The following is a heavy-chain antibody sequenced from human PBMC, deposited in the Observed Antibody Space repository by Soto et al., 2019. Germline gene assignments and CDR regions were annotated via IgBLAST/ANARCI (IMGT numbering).Heavy chain of an antibody. CDR2: IKSKTDGGTR. CDR1: GFTFSNAW. V-gene: IGHV3-15*01. Sequence: EVQLVESGGGLVKPGESLRLSCAASGFTFSNAWMSWVRQAPGKGLEWVGRIKSKTDGGTRDYAAPVKGRFTISRDNSKNTLYLQMNSLRAEDTAVYYCAKDSGYSYGYEHQITTDAFDIWGQGTMVTVSS. CDR3: AKDSGYSYGYEHQITTDAFDI. D-gene: IGHD5-18*01. J-gene: IGHJ3*02.